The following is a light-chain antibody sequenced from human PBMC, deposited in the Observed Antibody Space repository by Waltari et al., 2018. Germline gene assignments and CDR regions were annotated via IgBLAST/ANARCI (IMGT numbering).Light chain of an antibody. CDR1: KNLNNY. V-gene: IGKV1-39*01. J-gene: IGKJ2*03. CDR3: QHNYGSPYS. CDR2: KTS. Sequence: DIQMTQSPASLSASVGDRVTITCRATKNLNNYLNWYQQKPGKAPKLLIYKTSTLQNGVPSRFSGSGSGTDYTLTITSLQSEDVETYYGQHNYGSPYSFGQGTQVEIK.